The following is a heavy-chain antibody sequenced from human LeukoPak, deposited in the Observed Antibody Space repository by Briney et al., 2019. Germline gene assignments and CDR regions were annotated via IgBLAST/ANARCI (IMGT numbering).Heavy chain of an antibody. CDR3: ARGHDTPGYWAY. D-gene: IGHD3-9*01. Sequence: ASVKVSCKASGYTFTSFPVNWVRQAPGQGLEWMGWINTNTGNPTYAQGFAGRFVFSLDTSVSTAYVEVSSLKAEDTAVFFCARGHDTPGYWAYWGQGTLVTVSS. J-gene: IGHJ4*02. V-gene: IGHV7-4-1*02. CDR2: INTNTGNP. CDR1: GYTFTSFP.